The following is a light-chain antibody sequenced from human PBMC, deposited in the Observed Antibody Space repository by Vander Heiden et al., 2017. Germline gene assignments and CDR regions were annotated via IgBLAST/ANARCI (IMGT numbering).Light chain of an antibody. CDR1: QSISSY. J-gene: IGKJ3*01. CDR2: AAS. V-gene: IGKV1-39*01. CDR3: QQSDSTPFT. Sequence: IQMTQSPSSLSASVGDRVTITCRASQSISSYLNWYQQKPGKAPKLLIYAASSLQSGVPSRFSGSGSGTDFTLTISSLQPEDFATYYCQQSDSTPFTFGPGTKVDIK.